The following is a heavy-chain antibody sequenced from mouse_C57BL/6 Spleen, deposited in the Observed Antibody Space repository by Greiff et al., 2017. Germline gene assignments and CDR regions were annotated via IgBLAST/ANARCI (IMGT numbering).Heavy chain of an antibody. J-gene: IGHJ2*01. CDR2: IDPSDSYT. CDR1: GYTFTSYW. V-gene: IGHV1-50*01. D-gene: IGHD1-1*01. CDR3: AQRGYGSDY. Sequence: QVQLQQPGAELVKPGASVKLSCKASGYTFTSYWMQWVKQRPGQGLEWIGEIDPSDSYTNYNQKFKGKATLTVDTSSSTAYMQLSSLTSEDSAVYYCAQRGYGSDYWGQGTTLTVSS.